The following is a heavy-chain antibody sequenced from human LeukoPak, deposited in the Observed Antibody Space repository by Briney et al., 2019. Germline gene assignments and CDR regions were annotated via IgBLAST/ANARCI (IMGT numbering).Heavy chain of an antibody. CDR2: IYYSGST. D-gene: IGHD2-2*01. CDR1: GGSISSGYYY. CDR3: ARGGGKDCTRSSCHPFDY. V-gene: IGHV4-30-4*01. Sequence: SETLSLTCIVSGGSISSGYYYWSWIRQPPGKGREWIGNIYYSGSTYYNPSLRSRVTISIDTSNNQFSLKLSSVTAADTAVYFCARGGGKDCTRSSCHPFDYWGQGTLVTVSS. J-gene: IGHJ4*02.